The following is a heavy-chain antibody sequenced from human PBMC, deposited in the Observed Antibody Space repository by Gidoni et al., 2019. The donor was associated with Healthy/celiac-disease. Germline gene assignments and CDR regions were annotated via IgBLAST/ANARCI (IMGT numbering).Heavy chain of an antibody. CDR3: ARHIWDSSGLFDY. J-gene: IGHJ4*02. Sequence: QLQLHESGPGLVKPSETLSLTCTVSGGSISSSSYYWGWIRQPPGKGLEWIGSISYSGSTSYNPSLKSRVTISVDTSKNQFSLKLSSVTAADTAVYYCARHIWDSSGLFDYWGQGTLVTVSS. CDR2: ISYSGST. V-gene: IGHV4-39*01. D-gene: IGHD3-22*01. CDR1: GGSISSSSYY.